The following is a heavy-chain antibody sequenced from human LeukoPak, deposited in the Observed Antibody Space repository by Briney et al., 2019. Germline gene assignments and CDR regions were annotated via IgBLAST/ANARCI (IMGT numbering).Heavy chain of an antibody. V-gene: IGHV3-30-3*01. CDR1: GFTFSSNA. J-gene: IGHJ4*02. CDR3: AIEGAGIHFDN. CDR2: ISYDGGNT. D-gene: IGHD1-1*01. Sequence: GGSLRLSCAASGFTFSSNAIHWVRQAPGKGLEWVAEISYDGGNTYYADSVKGRFTISRDNSKNTLYLQMNSLRAEDTAVYYCAIEGAGIHFDNWGEGTLVTVSS.